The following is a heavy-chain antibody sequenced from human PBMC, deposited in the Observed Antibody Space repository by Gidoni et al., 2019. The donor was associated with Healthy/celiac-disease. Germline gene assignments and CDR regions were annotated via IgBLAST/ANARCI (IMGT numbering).Heavy chain of an antibody. CDR3: ARGPNNGSSGYYVYYYYYMDV. CDR1: GGTFSSYA. V-gene: IGHV1-69*01. CDR2: IIPIFGTA. D-gene: IGHD3-22*01. Sequence: QVQLVQSGAEVKKPGSSVKVSCKASGGTFSSYAIRWVRQAPGQGLEWMGGIIPIFGTANYAQKFQGRVTITADESTSTAYMELSSLRSEDTAVYYCARGPNNGSSGYYVYYYYYMDVWGKGTTVTVSS. J-gene: IGHJ6*03.